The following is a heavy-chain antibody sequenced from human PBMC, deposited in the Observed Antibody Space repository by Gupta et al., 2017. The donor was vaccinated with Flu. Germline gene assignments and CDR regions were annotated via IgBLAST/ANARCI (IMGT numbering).Heavy chain of an antibody. CDR2: IKQDGSGK. J-gene: IGHJ3*02. CDR3: ARGVAFDI. Sequence: MNWVRQAPGKGLEWVANIKQDGSGKYYVDSVKGRFTISRDNAKNSLYLQMNSLRAEDTAVYYCARGVAFDIWGQGTMVTVSS. V-gene: IGHV3-7*01.